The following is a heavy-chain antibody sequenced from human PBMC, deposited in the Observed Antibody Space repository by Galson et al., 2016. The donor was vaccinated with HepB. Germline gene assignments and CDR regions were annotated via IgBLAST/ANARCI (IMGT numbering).Heavy chain of an antibody. CDR1: GFTFSSYG. V-gene: IGHV3-30*03. D-gene: IGHD3-3*01. J-gene: IGHJ4*02. CDR3: ATPYYDFWSGYNPFDY. Sequence: SLRLSCAASGFTFSSYGMHWVRQAPGKGLEWVAVISYDGSNKYYADSVKGRFTISRDNSKNTLYLQMNSLRAEDTAVYYCATPYYDFWSGYNPFDYWGQGTLVTVSS. CDR2: ISYDGSNK.